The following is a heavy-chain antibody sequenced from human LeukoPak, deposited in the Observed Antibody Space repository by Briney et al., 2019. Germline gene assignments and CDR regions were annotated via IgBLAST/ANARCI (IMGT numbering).Heavy chain of an antibody. V-gene: IGHV4-39*01. CDR2: IYYSGST. Sequence: SETLSLTCTVSGGSISSSSYYWGWIRQPPGKGLEWIGSIYYSGSTYYNPSLKSRVTISVDTSKNQFSLKLSSVTAADTAVYYCARQVAAAGKGYWGQGTLVTVSS. D-gene: IGHD6-13*01. CDR3: ARQVAAAGKGY. J-gene: IGHJ4*02. CDR1: GGSISSSSYY.